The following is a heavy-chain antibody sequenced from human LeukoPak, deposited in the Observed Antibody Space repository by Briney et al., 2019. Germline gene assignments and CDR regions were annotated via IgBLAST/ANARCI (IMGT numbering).Heavy chain of an antibody. J-gene: IGHJ4*02. D-gene: IGHD3-22*01. CDR1: GYTFSGCY. Sequence: GASVKVSCKASGYTFSGCYMHWVRQAPGQGLEWMGWINPNSGGTNYAQKFQGWVTMTRDTSISTAYMELSRLRSDDTAVYYCARDGDSSGYDEFDYWGQGTLVTVSS. CDR2: INPNSGGT. CDR3: ARDGDSSGYDEFDY. V-gene: IGHV1-2*04.